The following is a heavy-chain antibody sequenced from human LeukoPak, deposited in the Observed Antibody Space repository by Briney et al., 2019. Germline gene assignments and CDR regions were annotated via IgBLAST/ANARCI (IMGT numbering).Heavy chain of an antibody. Sequence: ASVKVSFKASGYTFTSYDINWVRQAPGQGLEWMGGMNTNSGNTGYAQKFQGRVTMTRNTSISTAYMELSSLRSEDTAVYYCARDYYGSGSPSLWNYYYGMDVWGQGTTVTVSS. D-gene: IGHD3-10*01. V-gene: IGHV1-8*01. CDR1: GYTFTSYD. CDR3: ARDYYGSGSPSLWNYYYGMDV. J-gene: IGHJ6*02. CDR2: MNTNSGNT.